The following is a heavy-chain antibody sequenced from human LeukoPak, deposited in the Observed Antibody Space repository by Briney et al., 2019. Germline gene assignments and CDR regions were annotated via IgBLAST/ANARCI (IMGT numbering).Heavy chain of an antibody. CDR3: ARYYYDSSGYYGPDY. CDR1: GFSLSTSGMC. Sequence: SGPTLVNPTQTLTLTCTFSGFSLSTSGMCVSWIRQPPGKALEWLARIDWDDDKYYSTSLKTRLTISKDTSKNQVVLTMTNMDPVDTATYYCARYYYDSSGYYGPDYWGQGTLVTVSS. CDR2: IDWDDDK. V-gene: IGHV2-70*11. J-gene: IGHJ4*02. D-gene: IGHD3-22*01.